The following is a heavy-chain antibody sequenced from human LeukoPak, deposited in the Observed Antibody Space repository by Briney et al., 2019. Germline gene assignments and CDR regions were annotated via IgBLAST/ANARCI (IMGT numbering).Heavy chain of an antibody. Sequence: GRSLRLSCAASGFTFSSYAMHWVRQAPSKGLEWVAVISYDGSNKYYADSVKGRFTISRDNSKNTLYLQMNSLRAEDTAVYYCARDGDRIAVAGTIDYWGQGTLVTVSS. J-gene: IGHJ4*02. CDR1: GFTFSSYA. D-gene: IGHD6-19*01. V-gene: IGHV3-30*04. CDR2: ISYDGSNK. CDR3: ARDGDRIAVAGTIDY.